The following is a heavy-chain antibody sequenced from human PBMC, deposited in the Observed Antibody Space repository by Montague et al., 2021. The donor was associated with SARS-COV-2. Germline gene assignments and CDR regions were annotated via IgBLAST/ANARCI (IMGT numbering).Heavy chain of an antibody. J-gene: IGHJ4*02. CDR1: GDSITYFY. V-gene: IGHV4-4*07. D-gene: IGHD1-1*01. Sequence: SETLSLTCTVSGDSITYFYWSWIRQPPGKGLEWIGRISNSGSTNYNPSLRSRVSTSVDTSKSQFSLKLSSVTAADTAVYYCARGVGTHLGAFDYWGRGTMVTVSS. CDR2: ISNSGST. CDR3: ARGVGTHLGAFDY.